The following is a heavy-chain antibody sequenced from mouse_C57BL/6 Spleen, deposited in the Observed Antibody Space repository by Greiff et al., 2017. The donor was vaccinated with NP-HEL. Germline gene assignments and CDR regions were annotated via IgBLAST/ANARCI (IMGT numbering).Heavy chain of an antibody. D-gene: IGHD2-4*01. CDR2: LYPGDGDT. CDR3: ARRGLYYDYDGYAMDY. J-gene: IGHJ4*01. CDR1: GYAFSSSW. V-gene: IGHV1-82*01. Sequence: QVQLKESGPELVKPGASVKISCKASGYAFSSSWMNWVKQRPGKGLEWIGRLYPGDGDTNYNGKFKGKATLTADKSSSTAYMQLSSLTSEDSAVYFCARRGLYYDYDGYAMDYWGQGTSVTVSS.